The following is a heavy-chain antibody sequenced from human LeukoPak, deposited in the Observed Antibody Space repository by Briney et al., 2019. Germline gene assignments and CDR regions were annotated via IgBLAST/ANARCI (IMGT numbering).Heavy chain of an antibody. D-gene: IGHD2-2*01. Sequence: SETLSLTCTVSGGSISSSSYYWGWIGQPPGKGLDWIGSIYYSGSTYYNPSLKSRVTISVDTSKNQFSLKLSSVTAADTAVYYCARLYIVVVPAPGIFDYWGQGTLVTVSS. CDR3: ARLYIVVVPAPGIFDY. CDR1: GGSISSSSYY. CDR2: IYYSGST. J-gene: IGHJ4*02. V-gene: IGHV4-39*07.